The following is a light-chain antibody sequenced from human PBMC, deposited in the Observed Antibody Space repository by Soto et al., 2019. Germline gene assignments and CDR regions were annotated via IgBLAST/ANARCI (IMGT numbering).Light chain of an antibody. J-gene: IGKJ5*01. CDR2: GAS. CDR3: KQYKEWPPFT. Sequence: EIVLTQSPATLSLSPGERATLSCRASQSVSNYLSWYQQKPGQAPRLLISGASTRATGVPARFSGSGSGTEFTLSISSLQSEDFAVYYCKQYKEWPPFTFGQGTRLEIK. V-gene: IGKV3-15*01. CDR1: QSVSNY.